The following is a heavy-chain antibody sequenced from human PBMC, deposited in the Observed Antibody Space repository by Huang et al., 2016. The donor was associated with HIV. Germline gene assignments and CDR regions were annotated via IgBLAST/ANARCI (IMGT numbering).Heavy chain of an antibody. CDR2: FNPEDGER. D-gene: IGHD3-10*01. CDR1: GDTLTESS. Sequence: QVQLTQSGAEVKKPGASVKVSCKISGDTLTESSMHWVRQAPGKGLEWRGSFNPEDGERVYAQRCQGRVTMTEDTTTDTAYLELSSLRSEDTAVYYCATEGLWGEGNTLDYWGQGTLVTVSS. J-gene: IGHJ4*02. CDR3: ATEGLWGEGNTLDY. V-gene: IGHV1-24*01.